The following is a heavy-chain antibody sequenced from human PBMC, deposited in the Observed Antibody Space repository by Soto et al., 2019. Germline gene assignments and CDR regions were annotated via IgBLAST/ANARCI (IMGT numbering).Heavy chain of an antibody. CDR3: ARGKRNRLYYFDY. J-gene: IGHJ4*02. V-gene: IGHV4-34*01. CDR1: GGSFSGYY. Sequence: SETLSLTCAVYGGSFSGYYWSWIRQPPGKGLEWIGEINHSGSTNYNPSLKSRVTISVDTSKNQFSLKLSSVTAADTAVYYCARGKRNRLYYFDYWGQGTLVTVSS. CDR2: INHSGST.